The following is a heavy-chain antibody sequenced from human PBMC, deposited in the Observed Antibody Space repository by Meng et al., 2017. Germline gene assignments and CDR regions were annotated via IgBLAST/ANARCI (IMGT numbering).Heavy chain of an antibody. CDR1: GFTVSSNY. Sequence: ESLKISCAASGFTVSSNYMSWVRQAPGKGLEWVSVIYSGGSTYYADSVKGRFTISRDNSKNTLYLQMNSLRAEDTAVYYCAKGLWFGELWVDYWGQGTLVTVSS. CDR3: AKGLWFGELWVDY. D-gene: IGHD3-10*01. J-gene: IGHJ4*02. CDR2: IYSGGST. V-gene: IGHV3-53*01.